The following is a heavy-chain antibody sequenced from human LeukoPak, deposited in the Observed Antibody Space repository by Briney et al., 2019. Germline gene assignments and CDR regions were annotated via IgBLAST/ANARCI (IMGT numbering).Heavy chain of an antibody. CDR3: AKDGRAAELRSLLDDKGGVGVYY. D-gene: IGHD3-3*01. CDR1: GFTFDDYA. CDR2: ISWDGGSI. J-gene: IGHJ4*02. Sequence: YPGGSLRLSCAASGFTFDDYAMHWVRQAPGKGLEWVSLISWDGGSIYYADSVKGRFTISRDNSKNSLYLQMNSMSAVDTALNYWAKDGRAAELRSLLDDKGGVGVYYWGQGALVTVSS. V-gene: IGHV3-43D*03.